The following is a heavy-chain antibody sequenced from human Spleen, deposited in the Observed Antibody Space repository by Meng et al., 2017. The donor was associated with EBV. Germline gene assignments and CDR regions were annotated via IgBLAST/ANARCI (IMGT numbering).Heavy chain of an antibody. V-gene: IGHV4-34*01. J-gene: IGHJ4*02. CDR3: ARGREDASGSYRLFDY. Sequence: QQCGGGLMRDSLALPLPCACSGEAASGYYWTWIRQPPGRGREWIGEINHSGTTNSTPSLKSRVPISRDTSKSQVSVKGRSVTAADTADYFCARGREDASGSYRLFDYWGQGTLVTVSS. CDR1: GEAASGYY. D-gene: IGHD3-10*01. CDR2: INHSGTT.